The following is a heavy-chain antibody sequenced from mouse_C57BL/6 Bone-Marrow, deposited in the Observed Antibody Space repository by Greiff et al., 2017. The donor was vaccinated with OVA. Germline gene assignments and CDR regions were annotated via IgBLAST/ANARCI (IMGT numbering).Heavy chain of an antibody. V-gene: IGHV7-1*01. D-gene: IGHD2-10*01. CDR1: GFTFSDFY. Sequence: EVKVVESGGGLVQSGRSLRLSCATSGFTFSDFYMEWVRQAPGKGLEWIAASRNKANDYTTEYSASVKGRFIVTIDTSQSILYLQMNALRAEDTAIYYCARDAAYYSWFAYWGQGTLVTVSA. J-gene: IGHJ3*01. CDR2: SRNKANDYTT. CDR3: ARDAAYYSWFAY.